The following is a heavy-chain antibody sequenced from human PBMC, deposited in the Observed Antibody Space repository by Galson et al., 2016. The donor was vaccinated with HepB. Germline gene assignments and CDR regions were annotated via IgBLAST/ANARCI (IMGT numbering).Heavy chain of an antibody. CDR1: RGTFYTYA. J-gene: IGHJ6*02. V-gene: IGHV1-69*04. Sequence: SVKVSCKATRGTFYTYAISWVRHAPGQGLEWMGRIIPIVGMSKYARAFQGRVTLTADKSTSTAYMELSSLRSEDTAVYYCATDDEAGYSYGYFDVWGQGTTVTVSS. CDR2: IIPIVGMS. CDR3: ATDDEAGYSYGYFDV. D-gene: IGHD5-18*01.